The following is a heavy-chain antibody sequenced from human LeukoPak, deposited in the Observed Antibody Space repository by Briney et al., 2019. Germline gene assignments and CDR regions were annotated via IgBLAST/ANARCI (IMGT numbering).Heavy chain of an antibody. CDR2: INPSGGST. CDR1: GYTFTSYG. Sequence: GASVKVSCKASGYTFTSYGISWVRQAPGQGLEWMGIINPSGGSTSYAQKSQGRVTMTRDTSTSTVYMELSSLRSEDTAVYYCARGPPTHFDYWGQGTLVTVSS. CDR3: ARGPPTHFDY. V-gene: IGHV1-46*01. J-gene: IGHJ4*02.